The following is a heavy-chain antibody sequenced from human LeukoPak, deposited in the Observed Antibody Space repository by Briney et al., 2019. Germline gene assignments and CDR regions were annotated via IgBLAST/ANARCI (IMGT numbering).Heavy chain of an antibody. D-gene: IGHD4-17*01. CDR2: FDPEDGET. J-gene: IGHJ5*02. Sequence: ASVKVSCKVSGYTLTELSMHWVRQAPGKGLEWMGGFDPEDGETIYAQKCQGRVTMTEDTSTDTAYMELSSLRSEDTAVYYCATDIPTVTTRGDDHWGQGTLVTVSS. CDR3: ATDIPTVTTRGDDH. V-gene: IGHV1-24*01. CDR1: GYTLTELS.